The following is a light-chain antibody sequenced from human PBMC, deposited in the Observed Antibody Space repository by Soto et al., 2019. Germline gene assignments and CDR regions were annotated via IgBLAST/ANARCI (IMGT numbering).Light chain of an antibody. J-gene: IGKJ1*01. CDR3: QQYNNWPQT. V-gene: IGKV3-15*01. Sequence: EIVMTQSPATLSVSPGERATLSCRASQSVSTNLAWYQQKPGQAPRLLIYGASTRATGIPARFSGSESGTEFTLTINSLQAEDFAVYYCQQYNNWPQTFGQGTKVEIK. CDR1: QSVSTN. CDR2: GAS.